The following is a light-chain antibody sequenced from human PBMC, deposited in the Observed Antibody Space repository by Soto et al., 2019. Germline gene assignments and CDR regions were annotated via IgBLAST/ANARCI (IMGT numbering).Light chain of an antibody. CDR3: QQSYRIPYT. J-gene: IGKJ2*01. Sequence: IQMTQSPSSLSGSVGDRVSITCRASQSIGTLINWYQQKSGKAPNLLIYAISNLQRGVPSMFSGSGSGTNFTLTINGLQPGDFATYYCQQSYRIPYTFGQGTKLDIK. CDR2: AIS. V-gene: IGKV1-39*01. CDR1: QSIGTL.